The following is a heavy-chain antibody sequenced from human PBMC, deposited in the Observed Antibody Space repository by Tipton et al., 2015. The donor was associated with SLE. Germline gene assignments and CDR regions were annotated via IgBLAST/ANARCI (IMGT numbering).Heavy chain of an antibody. V-gene: IGHV4-4*07. CDR3: ARLHGYSYGLNWFDP. D-gene: IGHD5-18*01. CDR1: GGSISSYY. Sequence: TLSLTCTVSGGSISSYYCSWIRQPAGKGLEWIGRIYTSESTNYNPSLKSLVTMSVDTSKNQFSLRLTSVIAADTAVYYCARLHGYSYGLNWFDPWGQGTLISLSS. J-gene: IGHJ5*02. CDR2: IYTSEST.